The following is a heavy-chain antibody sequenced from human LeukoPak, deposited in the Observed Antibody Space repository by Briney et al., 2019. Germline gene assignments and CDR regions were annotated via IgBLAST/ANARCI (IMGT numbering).Heavy chain of an antibody. CDR3: AKADAYSSGRRYFQH. CDR2: ISASGGGI. V-gene: IGHV3-23*01. CDR1: GFTFSNSA. D-gene: IGHD6-19*01. Sequence: PGGSRRLSCAASGFTFSNSAMSWVRQAPGKGLEWVSTISASGGGIHYADSVKGRFTVSRDNSKITLFLQMNSLRAEDTAVYYCAKADAYSSGRRYFQHWGQGTLVTVSS. J-gene: IGHJ1*01.